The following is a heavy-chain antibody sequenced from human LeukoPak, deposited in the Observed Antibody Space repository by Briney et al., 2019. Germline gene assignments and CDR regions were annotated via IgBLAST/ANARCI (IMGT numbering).Heavy chain of an antibody. D-gene: IGHD6-13*01. CDR2: ISGSGTST. J-gene: IGHJ4*02. Sequence: PGGSLRLSCAASGFTFNNYAMSWVRQAPGQGLEWVSGISGSGTSTYYADSVKGRFTISRDNSKNTLYLEMNSLRAEDTAIYYCAKSSPRSSSWYRALFDYWGQGTLVTVSS. CDR1: GFTFNNYA. V-gene: IGHV3-23*01. CDR3: AKSSPRSSSWYRALFDY.